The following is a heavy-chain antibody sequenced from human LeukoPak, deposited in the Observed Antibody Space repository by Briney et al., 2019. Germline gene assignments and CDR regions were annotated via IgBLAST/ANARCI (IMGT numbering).Heavy chain of an antibody. D-gene: IGHD5-18*01. CDR3: ARALKISGYHFDY. Sequence: GGSLRLSCAASGFTFSSYSMTWVRQAPGKGLEWVSVISGSGGATYYADSVKGRFTISRDNSKNTLYLQMNTLRAEDTAVYYCARALKISGYHFDYWGQGTLVTVSS. V-gene: IGHV3-23*01. CDR2: ISGSGGAT. CDR1: GFTFSSYS. J-gene: IGHJ4*02.